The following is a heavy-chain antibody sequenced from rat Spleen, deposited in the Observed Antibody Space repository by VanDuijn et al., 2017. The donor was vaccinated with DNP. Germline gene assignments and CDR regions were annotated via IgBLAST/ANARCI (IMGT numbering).Heavy chain of an antibody. Sequence: EVQLVESGGGLVQPGGSLKLSCAASGFSFSNHDMAWVRQAPTKGLEWVASISASGGSTSYRDSVKGRFTISRDNAKSILYLQMDSLRSEDTATYYCTTDFERGYWGQGVMVTVSS. CDR3: TTDFERGY. V-gene: IGHV5-27*01. CDR1: GFSFSNHD. CDR2: ISASGGST. D-gene: IGHD1-11*01. J-gene: IGHJ2*01.